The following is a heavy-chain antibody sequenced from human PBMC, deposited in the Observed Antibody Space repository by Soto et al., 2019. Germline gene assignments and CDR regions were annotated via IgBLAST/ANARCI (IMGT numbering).Heavy chain of an antibody. CDR3: AKPSSGWYHFDY. V-gene: IGHV3-30*18. Sequence: QVQLVESGGGVVQPGRSLRLSCATSGFTFSSHGMHWVRQAPGKGLEWVALISSTGSSEYYADSVKGRFSLSRENSKNTLYLQMNSLRPEDTAVYYCAKPSSGWYHFDYWGQGTLVTVSS. CDR1: GFTFSSHG. CDR2: ISSTGSSE. J-gene: IGHJ4*02. D-gene: IGHD6-19*01.